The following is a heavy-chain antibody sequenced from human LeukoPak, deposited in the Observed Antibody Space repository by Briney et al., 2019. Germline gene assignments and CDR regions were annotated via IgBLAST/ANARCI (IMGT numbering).Heavy chain of an antibody. CDR2: ISYDGSNK. D-gene: IGHD3-10*01. Sequence: GGSLRLSCAASGFTFSSYAMHWVRQAPGKGLEWVAVISYDGSNKYYADSVKGRFTISRDNSKNTLYLQMNSLRAEDTAVYYCARPQTQYYYGSGSYLGYWGQGTLVTVSS. CDR1: GFTFSSYA. J-gene: IGHJ4*02. V-gene: IGHV3-30-3*01. CDR3: ARPQTQYYYGSGSYLGY.